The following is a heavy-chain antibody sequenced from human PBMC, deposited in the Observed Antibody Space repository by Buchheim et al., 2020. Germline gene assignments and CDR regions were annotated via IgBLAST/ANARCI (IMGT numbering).Heavy chain of an antibody. V-gene: IGHV1-2*06. CDR2: INPNSGGT. CDR3: AREGRGSRPEDYYYYYGMDV. Sequence: QVQLVQSGAEVKKPGASVKVSCKASGYTFTGYYMHWVRQAPGQGLEWMGRINPNSGGTNYAQTFQGRVTMTRDTSISTAYMELSRLRSDDTAVYYCAREGRGSRPEDYYYYYGMDVWGQGTT. J-gene: IGHJ6*02. CDR1: GYTFTGYY. D-gene: IGHD1-26*01.